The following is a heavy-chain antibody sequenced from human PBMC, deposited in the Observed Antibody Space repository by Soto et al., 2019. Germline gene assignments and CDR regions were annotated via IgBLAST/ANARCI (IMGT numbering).Heavy chain of an antibody. CDR1: GFTFSDYY. J-gene: IGHJ4*02. CDR2: ISSSSSYT. CDR3: ARDLPIAAAGKIY. D-gene: IGHD6-13*01. V-gene: IGHV3-11*05. Sequence: PGGSLRLSCAASGFTFSDYYMSWIRQAPGKGLEWVSYISSSSSYTNYADSVKGRFTISRDNAKNSLYLQMNSLRAEDTAVYYCARDLPIAAAGKIYWGQGTLVTVSS.